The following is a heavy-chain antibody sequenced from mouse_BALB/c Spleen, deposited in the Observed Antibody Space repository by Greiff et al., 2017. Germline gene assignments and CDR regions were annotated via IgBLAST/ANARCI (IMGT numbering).Heavy chain of an antibody. CDR2: INPSTGYT. D-gene: IGHD2-4*01. Sequence: QVQLQQSGAELAKPGASVKMSCKASCYTFTSYWMHWVKQRPGQGLEWIGYINPSTGYTEYNQKFKDKATLTADKSSSTAYMQLSSLTSEDSAVYYCARIYYDPFAYWGQGTLVTVSA. CDR3: ARIYYDPFAY. J-gene: IGHJ3*01. CDR1: CYTFTSYW. V-gene: IGHV1-7*01.